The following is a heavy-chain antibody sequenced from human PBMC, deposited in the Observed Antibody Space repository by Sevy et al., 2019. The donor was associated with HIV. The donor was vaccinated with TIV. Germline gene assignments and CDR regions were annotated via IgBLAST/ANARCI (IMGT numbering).Heavy chain of an antibody. Sequence: SETLSLTCAVSGVSVSSDTYYWSWIRQPPGKGLDGIGYVDHTGSTNYSPSFKSRVTISLDTSKNQFSLRLFSVVAADTAVYYCATEPYICDTRGYYWDYWGQGALVTVSS. D-gene: IGHD3-22*01. J-gene: IGHJ4*02. CDR3: ATEPYICDTRGYYWDY. CDR2: VDHTGST. CDR1: GVSVSSDTYY. V-gene: IGHV4-61*01.